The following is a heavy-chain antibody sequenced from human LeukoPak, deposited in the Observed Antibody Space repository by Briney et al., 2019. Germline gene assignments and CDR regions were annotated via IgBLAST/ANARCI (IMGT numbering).Heavy chain of an antibody. CDR3: ARGSATQVWFDP. Sequence: SETLSLTCTVSGGSISSSSYYWGWIRQPPGKGLEWIGEINHSGSTNYNPSLKSRVTISVDTSKNQFSLKLSSVTAADTAVYYCARGSATQVWFDPWGQGTLVTVSS. D-gene: IGHD5-12*01. V-gene: IGHV4-39*07. CDR1: GGSISSSSYY. CDR2: INHSGST. J-gene: IGHJ5*02.